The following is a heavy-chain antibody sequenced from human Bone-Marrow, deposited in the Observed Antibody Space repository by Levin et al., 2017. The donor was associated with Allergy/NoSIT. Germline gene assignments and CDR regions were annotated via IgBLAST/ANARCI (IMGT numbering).Heavy chain of an antibody. CDR1: GFTFNKSW. CDR2: IKPDGSEK. V-gene: IGHV3-7*01. Sequence: GESLKISCAASGFTFNKSWMSWVRQAPGKGLAWLANIKPDGSEKSYVDSVKGRFTISRDNTENSLYLQMDSLRAEDTAVYYCVKGGGSFDYWGQGTLVTVSS. D-gene: IGHD1-14*01. J-gene: IGHJ4*02. CDR3: VKGGGSFDY.